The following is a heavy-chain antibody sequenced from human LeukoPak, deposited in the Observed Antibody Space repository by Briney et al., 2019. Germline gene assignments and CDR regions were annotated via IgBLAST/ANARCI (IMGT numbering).Heavy chain of an antibody. Sequence: ASVKVSCKASGYTFTSNYIHWVRQAPGQGLEWMGMIYPRDGSTICAQKFQGRVTVTRDTSTSTVHMELSGLRSEDTAVYYCARDQEGFDYWGQGTPVTVSS. CDR1: GYTFTSNY. CDR2: IYPRDGST. J-gene: IGHJ4*02. CDR3: ARDQEGFDY. V-gene: IGHV1-46*01.